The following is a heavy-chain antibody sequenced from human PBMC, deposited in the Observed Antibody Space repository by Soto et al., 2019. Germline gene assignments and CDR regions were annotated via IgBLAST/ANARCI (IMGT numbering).Heavy chain of an antibody. CDR2: IYYSGST. CDR3: ARHTPAISISDH. V-gene: IGHV4-39*01. J-gene: IGHJ4*02. D-gene: IGHD2-15*01. CDR1: GGSISSSSYY. Sequence: QLQLQESGPGLVKPSETLSLTCTVSGGSISSSSYYWGWIRQPPGKGLEWIGSIYYSGSTYYNPSLRSRVIISVDTPNNTFTLRLSYVTDAATAVYYCARHTPAISISDHWGQGTLVTVST.